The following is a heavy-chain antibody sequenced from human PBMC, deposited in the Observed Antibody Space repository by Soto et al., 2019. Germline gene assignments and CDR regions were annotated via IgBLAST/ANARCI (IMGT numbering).Heavy chain of an antibody. J-gene: IGHJ6*02. CDR3: ATTNSSSWYFNYYYYGMDV. V-gene: IGHV5-10-1*01. CDR1: GYSFTSYW. Sequence: PGESLKISRKGSGYSFTSYWISWVRQMPGKGLEWMGRIDPSDSYTNYSPSFQGHVTISADKSISTAYLQWSSLKASDTAMYYCATTNSSSWYFNYYYYGMDVWGQGTTVTVSS. CDR2: IDPSDSYT. D-gene: IGHD6-13*01.